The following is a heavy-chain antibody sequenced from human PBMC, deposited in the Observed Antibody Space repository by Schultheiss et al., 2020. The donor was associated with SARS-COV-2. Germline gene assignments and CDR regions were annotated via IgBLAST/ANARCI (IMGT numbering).Heavy chain of an antibody. J-gene: IGHJ4*02. Sequence: ASVKVSCKASGYTFTGYYLHWVRQATGQGLEWMGWMNPNSGNTGYAQKFQGRVTMTRYTSISTAYMELSRLRSDDTAVYYCARARYINILSGSYNDYWGQGTLVTVSS. CDR1: GYTFTGYY. D-gene: IGHD1-26*01. CDR2: MNPNSGNT. CDR3: ARARYINILSGSYNDY. V-gene: IGHV1-2*02.